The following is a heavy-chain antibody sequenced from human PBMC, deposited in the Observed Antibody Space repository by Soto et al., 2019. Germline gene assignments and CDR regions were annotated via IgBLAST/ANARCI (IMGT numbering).Heavy chain of an antibody. D-gene: IGHD3-3*01. J-gene: IGHJ4*02. V-gene: IGHV3-11*01. CDR2: ISSSGSTI. Sequence: QVQLVESGGGLVQPGGSLRLSCAASGFSFSDYYMSWIRQAPGKGLEWVSYISSSGSTIYDADSVKGRFTISRDNAKNSLYLQMNSLRAEDTAVYYCARAGDFWSGYSEWDAFDYWGQGTLVTVSS. CDR1: GFSFSDYY. CDR3: ARAGDFWSGYSEWDAFDY.